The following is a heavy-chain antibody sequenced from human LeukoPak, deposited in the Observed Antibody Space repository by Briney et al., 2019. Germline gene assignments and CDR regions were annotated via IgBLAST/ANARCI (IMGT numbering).Heavy chain of an antibody. CDR3: ARESVSTVVTQAGSYFDY. CDR2: ISYDGSNK. CDR1: GFTFSSYA. V-gene: IGHV3-30*04. J-gene: IGHJ4*02. D-gene: IGHD4-23*01. Sequence: PGGSLRLSCAASGFTFSSYAMHWVRQAPGKGLEWVAVISYDGSNKYYADSVKGRFTISRDNSKNTLYLQMNSLRAEDTAVYYCARESVSTVVTQAGSYFDYWGQGTLVTVSS.